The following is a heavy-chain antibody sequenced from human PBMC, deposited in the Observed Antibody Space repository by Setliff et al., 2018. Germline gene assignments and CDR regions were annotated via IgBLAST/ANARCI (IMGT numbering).Heavy chain of an antibody. CDR1: GFTFSGSA. J-gene: IGHJ6*03. CDR3: ARDDDSSGYYSYYYMDV. CDR2: IRSKADSYAT. Sequence: GGSLRLSCAASGFTFSGSAVYWVRQASGRGLEWVGRIRSKADSYATAYAASVKARFTTSRDDSKNTAYLQVNSLKTEDTAVYYCARDDDSSGYYSYYYMDVWAKGTTVTVSS. D-gene: IGHD3-22*01. V-gene: IGHV3-73*01.